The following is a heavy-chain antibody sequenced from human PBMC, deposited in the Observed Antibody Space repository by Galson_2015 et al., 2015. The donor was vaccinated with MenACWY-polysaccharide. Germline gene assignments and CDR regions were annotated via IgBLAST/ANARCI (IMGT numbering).Heavy chain of an antibody. V-gene: IGHV4-39*01. CDR3: ARAPTPYCSSTSCFNKYAFDV. CDR2: IYYRGNT. J-gene: IGHJ3*01. D-gene: IGHD2-2*01. CDR1: CGSINSRSYH. Sequence: TCTVSCGSINSRSYHWGWIRQPPGKGLEWIGIIYYRGNTYYNPSLESRVTISVDTSNNQFSLMLSSVTAADTALYYCARAPTPYCSSTSCFNKYAFDVWGQGTMVTVSS.